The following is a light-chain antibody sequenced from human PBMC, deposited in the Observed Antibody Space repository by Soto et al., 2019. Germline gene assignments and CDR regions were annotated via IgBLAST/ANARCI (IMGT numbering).Light chain of an antibody. J-gene: IGLJ1*01. Sequence: QSVLPQPPSVSGSPGQSLTISCSGTSSDIGLYNRVSWYQQSPGTAPKLMIYDVSNRPSGVPDRFSVSRSGNTASLTISGLQPEDEADYYCCSYTNDNTYVFGTGTKSPS. V-gene: IGLV2-18*02. CDR3: CSYTNDNTYV. CDR2: DVS. CDR1: SSDIGLYNR.